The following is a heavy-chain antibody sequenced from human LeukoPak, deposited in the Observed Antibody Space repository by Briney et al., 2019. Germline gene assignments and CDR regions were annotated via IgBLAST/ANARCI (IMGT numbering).Heavy chain of an antibody. CDR2: IYASGST. V-gene: IGHV4-4*07. D-gene: IGHD3-10*01. J-gene: IGHJ6*03. CDR1: GGSISSYY. Sequence: SETLSLTCTVSGGSISSYYWSWIRQPAGKGLEWIGRIYASGSTNYNPSLKSRVTISVDKSKNQFSLKLSSVTAADTAVYYCARDLRFGPLDGSYMDVWGKGTTVTVS. CDR3: ARDLRFGPLDGSYMDV.